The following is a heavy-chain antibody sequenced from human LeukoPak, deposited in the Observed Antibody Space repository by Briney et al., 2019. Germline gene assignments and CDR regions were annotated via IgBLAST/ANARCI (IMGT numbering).Heavy chain of an antibody. J-gene: IGHJ4*02. CDR3: ATGPPGGRGGPFDY. V-gene: IGHV1-24*01. D-gene: IGHD3-10*01. CDR1: GYTLTELS. Sequence: ASVKVSCKVSGYTLTELSMHWVRQAPGKGLEWMGGFDPEDGETIYAQKFQGRVTMTEDTSTDTAYMELSSLRSEDTAVYYCATGPPGGRGGPFDYWGQGTLVTVSS. CDR2: FDPEDGET.